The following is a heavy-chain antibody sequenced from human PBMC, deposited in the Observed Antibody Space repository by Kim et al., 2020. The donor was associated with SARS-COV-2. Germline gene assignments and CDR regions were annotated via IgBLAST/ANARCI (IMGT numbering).Heavy chain of an antibody. Sequence: GESLKISCKGSGYSFTSYWIGWVRQMPGKGLEWMGIIYPGDSDTRYSPSFQGQVTISADKSISTAYLQWSSLKASDTAMYYCASVFGTYYYGSGSSFEFDYWGQGTLVTVSS. CDR2: IYPGDSDT. D-gene: IGHD3-10*01. V-gene: IGHV5-51*01. CDR3: ASVFGTYYYGSGSSFEFDY. J-gene: IGHJ4*02. CDR1: GYSFTSYW.